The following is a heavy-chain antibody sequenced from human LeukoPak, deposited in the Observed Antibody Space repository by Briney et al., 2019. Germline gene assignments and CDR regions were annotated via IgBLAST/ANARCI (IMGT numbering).Heavy chain of an antibody. J-gene: IGHJ4*02. D-gene: IGHD3-10*01. CDR2: IIGSAVNT. CDR3: AKYTSGTSYRGLDQ. Sequence: GGSLRLSCGASGLTVTSYGMSWVRQAPGKGLEWVSTIIGSAVNTYYADSVKGRFTISRDDSKNTVYLQMNSLRAEDTAVYSCAKYTSGTSYRGLDQWGEGTLVTVSS. V-gene: IGHV3-23*01. CDR1: GLTVTSYG.